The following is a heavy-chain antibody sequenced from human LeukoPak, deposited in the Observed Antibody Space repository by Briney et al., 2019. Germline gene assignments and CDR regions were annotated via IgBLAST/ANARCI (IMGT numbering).Heavy chain of an antibody. CDR1: GGTFSSYA. CDR2: IIPIFGIA. Sequence: SVKVSCNASGGTFSSYAISWVRQAPGQGLEWMGRIIPIFGIANYAQKFQGRVTITADKSTSTAYMELSSLRSEDTAVYYCAGVEYSGSPPLSWGQGTLVTVSS. D-gene: IGHD6-6*01. V-gene: IGHV1-69*04. J-gene: IGHJ4*02. CDR3: AGVEYSGSPPLS.